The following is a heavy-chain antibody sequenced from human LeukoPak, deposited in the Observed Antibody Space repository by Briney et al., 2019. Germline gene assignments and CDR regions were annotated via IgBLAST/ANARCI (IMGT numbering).Heavy chain of an antibody. J-gene: IGHJ3*02. CDR3: ARVPPYYYDSSGRTAFDI. D-gene: IGHD3-22*01. CDR2: IYYSGST. CDR1: GGSISSYY. V-gene: IGHV4-59*01. Sequence: SETLSLTCTVSGGSISSYYWSWIRQPPGKGLEWIGYIYYSGSTNYNPSLKSRVTISVDTSKNQFSLKLSSVTAADTAVYYCARVPPYYYDSSGRTAFDIWGQGTLVIVSS.